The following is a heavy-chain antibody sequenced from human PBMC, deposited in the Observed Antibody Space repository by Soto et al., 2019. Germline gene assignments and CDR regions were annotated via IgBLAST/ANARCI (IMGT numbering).Heavy chain of an antibody. CDR1: GGSVSSGSYY. V-gene: IGHV4-61*01. J-gene: IGHJ5*02. D-gene: IGHD5-18*01. CDR3: ARSMATTYNWFDP. Sequence: SETLSLTCTVSGGSVSSGSYYWTWIRQPPGKGLEWLGYIYYSGTTNYNPPLKSRITISVDTSGNQFSLKLSSVTAADTAVYYCARSMATTYNWFDPWGQGTLVTVSS. CDR2: IYYSGTT.